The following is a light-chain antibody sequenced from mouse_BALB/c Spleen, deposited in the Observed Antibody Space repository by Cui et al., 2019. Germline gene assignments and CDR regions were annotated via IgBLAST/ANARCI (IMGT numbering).Light chain of an antibody. J-gene: IGKJ5*01. CDR3: HLWSSYPRT. CDR1: SSVSSSY. CDR2: STS. Sequence: QIVLTQSPAIMSASPGEKVTLTCSASSSVSSSYLYWYQQKPGSSPKLWIYSTSNLASGVPARFSGSGSGTSYSLTISSMEAEDAASNYCHLWSSYPRTFGAGTKLELK. V-gene: IGKV4-79*01.